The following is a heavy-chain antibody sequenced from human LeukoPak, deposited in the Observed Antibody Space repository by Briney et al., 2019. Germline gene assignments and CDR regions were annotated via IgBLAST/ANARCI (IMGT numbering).Heavy chain of an antibody. CDR3: ARGIVAAAAGDAFDI. D-gene: IGHD6-13*01. CDR2: IYSGGST. Sequence: PGGSLRLSCAASGFTVSSNYMSWVRQAPGKGLEWVSVIYSGGSTYYADSVKGRFTISRDNSKNTLYLQMNSLRAEDTAVYYCARGIVAAAAGDAFDIWGQGTMVTVSS. J-gene: IGHJ3*02. CDR1: GFTVSSNY. V-gene: IGHV3-66*01.